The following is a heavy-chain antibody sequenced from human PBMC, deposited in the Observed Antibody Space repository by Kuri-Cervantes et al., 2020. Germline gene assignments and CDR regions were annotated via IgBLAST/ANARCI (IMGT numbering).Heavy chain of an antibody. CDR2: ISRSSSYT. V-gene: IGHV3-21*01. CDR1: GFTFSSYS. Sequence: GESLKISCAASGFTFSSYSTNWVRQAPGKGLEWVSSISRSSSYTYYADSVKGRFTISRDNAKNSLYLQMNSLRAEDTAVYYCARGRVYSYGTYYFDYWGQGTLVTVSS. D-gene: IGHD5-18*01. J-gene: IGHJ4*02. CDR3: ARGRVYSYGTYYFDY.